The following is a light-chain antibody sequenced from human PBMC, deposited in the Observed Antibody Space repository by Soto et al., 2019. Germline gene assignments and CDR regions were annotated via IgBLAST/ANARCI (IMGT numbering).Light chain of an antibody. CDR2: EVS. CDR3: TSYTSTKTWV. J-gene: IGLJ3*02. CDR1: SSDVGAYDY. Sequence: QSALTQPASVSGSPGQSITISCTGSSSDVGAYDYVSWYQQHPGKAPKVMIYEVSNRPSGVSNRFSGSKSGNTASLTISGLQAEDEADYYCTSYTSTKTWVFGGGTKVTVL. V-gene: IGLV2-14*01.